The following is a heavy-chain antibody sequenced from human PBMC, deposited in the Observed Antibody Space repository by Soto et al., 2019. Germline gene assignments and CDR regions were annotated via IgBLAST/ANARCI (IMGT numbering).Heavy chain of an antibody. D-gene: IGHD4-17*01. CDR3: ASSYGDYNWFDP. J-gene: IGHJ5*02. V-gene: IGHV4-59*08. Sequence: QVQLQESGPGLVKPSETLSLTCTVSGGSISSYYWSWIRQPPGKGLEWIGYIYYSGGTNYNPSLKSRVTISVDTSKNQFSLKLSSVTAADTAVYYCASSYGDYNWFDPWGQGTLVTVSS. CDR2: IYYSGGT. CDR1: GGSISSYY.